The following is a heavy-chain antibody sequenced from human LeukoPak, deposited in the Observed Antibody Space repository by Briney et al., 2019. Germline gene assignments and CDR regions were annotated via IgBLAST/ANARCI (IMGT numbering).Heavy chain of an antibody. CDR3: ARANAYSSSWYRYYYYGMDV. CDR1: GGSFSGYS. Sequence: SETLSLTCAVYGGSFSGYSWSWIRQPPGKGLEWIGYIYHSGSTYYNPSLKSRVTISVDRSKNQFSLKLSSVTAADTAVYCCARANAYSSSWYRYYYYGMDVWGQGTTVTVSS. J-gene: IGHJ6*02. CDR2: IYHSGST. V-gene: IGHV4-30-2*01. D-gene: IGHD6-13*01.